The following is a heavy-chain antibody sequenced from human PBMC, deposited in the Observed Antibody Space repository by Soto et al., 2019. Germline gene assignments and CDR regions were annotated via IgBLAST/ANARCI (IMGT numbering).Heavy chain of an antibody. CDR3: ARGLELVGITIFRGSGMNQKHIDL. CDR2: VYYTGST. D-gene: IGHD3-10*01. CDR1: GGSISNFY. Sequence: SETLSLTCTVSGGSISNFYWSWIRQPPGKGLEWIGYVYYTGSTSYNPSLKRRVTFSADSSRGQFSLRLSSVTAADTAVYYCARGLELVGITIFRGSGMNQKHIDLWGQGSLVPGSS. V-gene: IGHV4-59*12. J-gene: IGHJ1*01.